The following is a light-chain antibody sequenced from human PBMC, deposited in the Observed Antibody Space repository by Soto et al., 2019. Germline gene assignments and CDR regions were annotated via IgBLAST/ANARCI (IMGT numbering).Light chain of an antibody. CDR2: WAS. V-gene: IGKV4-1*01. CDR3: QQYGSSPWT. CDR1: HSILFSSDNQNY. J-gene: IGKJ1*01. Sequence: DIVMTQSPDSLAVSLVERATISCKSSHSILFSSDNQNYLAWYQQKPGQPPKLLIYWASTRESGVPDRFSGSGSATDFTLTISRLEPEDFAVYYCQQYGSSPWTFGQGTKVDI.